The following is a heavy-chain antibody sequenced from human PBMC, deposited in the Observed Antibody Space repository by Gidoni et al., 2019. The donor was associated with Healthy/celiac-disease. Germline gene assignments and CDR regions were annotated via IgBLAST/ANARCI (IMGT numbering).Heavy chain of an antibody. CDR2: IYTSGST. D-gene: IGHD2-21*02. Sequence: QVQLQESGPGLVKHSQNLSLTCPVSGGSISSGSYYWSWIRQPAGKGLEWIGRIYTSGSTNYNPSLKSRVTISVDTSKNQFSLKLSSVTAADTAVYYCARVRDCGGDCYRDYWGQGTLVTVSS. V-gene: IGHV4-61*02. CDR3: ARVRDCGGDCYRDY. CDR1: GGSISSGSYY. J-gene: IGHJ4*02.